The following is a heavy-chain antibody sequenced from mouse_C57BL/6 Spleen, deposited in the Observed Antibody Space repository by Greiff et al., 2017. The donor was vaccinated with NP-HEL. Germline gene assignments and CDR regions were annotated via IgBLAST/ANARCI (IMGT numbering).Heavy chain of an antibody. CDR2: ISSGGSYT. J-gene: IGHJ2*01. D-gene: IGHD2-3*01. CDR3: ARDGYLDY. CDR1: GFTFSSYG. V-gene: IGHV5-6*01. Sequence: VQLKESGGDLVKPGGSLKLSCAASGFTFSSYGMSWVRQTPDKRLEWVATISSGGSYTYYPDSVKGRFTISRDNAKNTLYLQMSSLKSEDTAMYYCARDGYLDYWGQGTTLTVSS.